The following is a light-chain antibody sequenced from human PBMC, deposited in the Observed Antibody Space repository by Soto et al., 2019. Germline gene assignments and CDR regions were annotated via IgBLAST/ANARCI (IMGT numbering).Light chain of an antibody. CDR1: QTVNNN. V-gene: IGKV3-15*01. J-gene: IGKJ4*01. Sequence: EIVMTQSPATLSVSPGERATLSCRASQTVNNNLAWYQQKPGQAPRLLIYGASARATGIPARFSGSGSGTAFTLTISSLQSEDFAGYYCQQYNNWPLTFGGGTKVEIK. CDR3: QQYNNWPLT. CDR2: GAS.